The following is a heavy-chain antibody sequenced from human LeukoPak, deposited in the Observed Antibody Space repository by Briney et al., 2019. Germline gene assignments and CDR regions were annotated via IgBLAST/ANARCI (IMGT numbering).Heavy chain of an antibody. D-gene: IGHD5-18*01. CDR3: ARWDTAMAPAGYYYYYMDV. V-gene: IGHV1-18*01. J-gene: IGHJ6*03. CDR2: ISAYNGNT. CDR1: GYTFTSYG. Sequence: GASVKVSCKASGYTFTSYGISWVRQAPGQGLEWMGWISAYNGNTNYAQKLQGRVTMTTDTSTSTAYMERRSLRSDDTAVYYCARWDTAMAPAGYYYYYMDVWGKGTTVTVSS.